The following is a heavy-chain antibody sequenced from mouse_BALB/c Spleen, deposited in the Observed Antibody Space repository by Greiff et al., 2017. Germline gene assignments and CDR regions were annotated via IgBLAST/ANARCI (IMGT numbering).Heavy chain of an antibody. J-gene: IGHJ4*01. D-gene: IGHD2-1*01. V-gene: IGHV1-4*02. CDR3: ARYGNYPYAMDY. Sequence: QVQLKESAAELARPGASVKMSCKASGYTFTSYTMHWVKQRPGQGLEWIGYINPSSGYTEYNQKFKDKTTLTADKSSSTAYMQLSSLTSEDSAVYYCARYGNYPYAMDYWGQGTSVTVSS. CDR1: GYTFTSYT. CDR2: INPSSGYT.